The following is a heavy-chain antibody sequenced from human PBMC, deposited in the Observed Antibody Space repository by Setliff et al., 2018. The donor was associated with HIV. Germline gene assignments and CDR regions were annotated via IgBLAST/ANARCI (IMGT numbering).Heavy chain of an antibody. CDR3: AIRREVVAAATTRRGLDI. Sequence: ASVKVSCKASGYAFSTYDINWVRQATGRGLEWMGWMNPNSGNTGYAQQFQGRITMTRNSSISTASMDLSSLRSEDTAVYYCAIRREVVAAATTRRGLDIWGQGTMVTVSS. V-gene: IGHV1-8*02. D-gene: IGHD2-15*01. J-gene: IGHJ3*02. CDR1: GYAFSTYD. CDR2: MNPNSGNT.